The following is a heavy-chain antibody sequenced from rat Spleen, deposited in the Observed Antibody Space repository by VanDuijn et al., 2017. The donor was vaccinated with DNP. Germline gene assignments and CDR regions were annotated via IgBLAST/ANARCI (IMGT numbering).Heavy chain of an antibody. Sequence: EVQLVESGGGLVQPGRSLKLSCAASGFTFSNYDMAWVRQAPTKGLEWVAYISASGGSTSYRDSVKGRFTISRDNAKSTLYLQMDSLRSEDTATYYCTTDFERGYWGQGVMVTVSS. D-gene: IGHD1-11*01. V-gene: IGHV5-27*01. CDR2: ISASGGST. J-gene: IGHJ2*01. CDR3: TTDFERGY. CDR1: GFTFSNYD.